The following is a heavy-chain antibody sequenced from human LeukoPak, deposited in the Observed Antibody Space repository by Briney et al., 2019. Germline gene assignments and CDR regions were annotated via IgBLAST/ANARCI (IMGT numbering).Heavy chain of an antibody. CDR1: GGSFSGYY. J-gene: IGHJ4*02. D-gene: IGHD3-9*01. CDR3: ARGGYFDWLLPYYFDY. V-gene: IGHV4-34*01. Sequence: SEALSLTCAVYGGSFSGYYWSWIRQPPGKGLEWIGEINHSGSTNYNPSLKSRVTISVDTSKNQFSLKLGSVTAADTAVYYCARGGYFDWLLPYYFDYWGQGTLVTVSS. CDR2: INHSGST.